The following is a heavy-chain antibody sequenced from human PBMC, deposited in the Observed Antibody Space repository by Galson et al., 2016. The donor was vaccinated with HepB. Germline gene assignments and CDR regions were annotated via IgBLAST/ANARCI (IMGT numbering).Heavy chain of an antibody. Sequence: SLRLSCAASGFNFSNYWMHWVRQGPGKGLVWVSRINSDGSNTNYADSVKGRFTISRDNAKNTLYLQMNSLRAEDTAVYYCARGSGWYKVGVFDIWGQGTMVTVSS. D-gene: IGHD6-19*01. CDR1: GFNFSNYW. CDR2: INSDGSNT. CDR3: ARGSGWYKVGVFDI. V-gene: IGHV3-74*01. J-gene: IGHJ3*02.